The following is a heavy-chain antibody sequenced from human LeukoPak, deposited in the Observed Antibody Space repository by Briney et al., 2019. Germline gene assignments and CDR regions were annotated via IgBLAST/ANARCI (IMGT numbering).Heavy chain of an antibody. J-gene: IGHJ3*02. CDR2: INPSGGST. CDR1: GYTFTSYY. V-gene: IGHV1-46*01. D-gene: IGHD3-22*01. CDR3: ARADIDYYDSSGYYFHAFDI. Sequence: EASVKVSCKASGYTFTSYYMHWVRQAPGQGLEWMGIINPSGGSTSYAQKFQGRVTMTRDTSTSTVYMELSSLRSEDTAVYYCARADIDYYDSSGYYFHAFDIWGQGTMVTVSS.